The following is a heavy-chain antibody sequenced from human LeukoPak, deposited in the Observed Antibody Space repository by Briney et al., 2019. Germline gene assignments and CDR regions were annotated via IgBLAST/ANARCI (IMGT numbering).Heavy chain of an antibody. CDR3: ARARGTSSWDTGVFQH. CDR1: GYTFTSYY. CDR2: INPSGGST. Sequence: ASVKVSCKASGYTFTSYYMHWVRQAPGQGLEWMGIINPSGGSTSYAQKFRGRVTMTRDTSTSTVYMELSSLRSEDTAVYYCARARGTSSWDTGVFQHWGQGTLVTVSS. V-gene: IGHV1-46*01. D-gene: IGHD6-13*01. J-gene: IGHJ1*01.